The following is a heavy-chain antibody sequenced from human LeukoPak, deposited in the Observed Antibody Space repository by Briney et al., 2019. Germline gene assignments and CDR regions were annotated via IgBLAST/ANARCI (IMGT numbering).Heavy chain of an antibody. CDR1: GFTFSDYY. Sequence: GGSLRLYCAASGFTFSDYYMSWIRQAPGKGLEWVSYISSSGSTIYYADSVKGRFTISRDNAKNSLYLQMNSLRAEDTAVYYCARDQYSSGWYEGWFDPWGQGTLVTVSS. V-gene: IGHV3-11*04. J-gene: IGHJ5*02. CDR2: ISSSGSTI. D-gene: IGHD6-19*01. CDR3: ARDQYSSGWYEGWFDP.